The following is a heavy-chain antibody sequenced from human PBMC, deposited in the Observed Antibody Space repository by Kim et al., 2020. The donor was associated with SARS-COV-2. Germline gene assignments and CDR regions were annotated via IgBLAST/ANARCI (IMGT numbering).Heavy chain of an antibody. CDR3: ARAGLVQAFDI. J-gene: IGHJ3*02. D-gene: IGHD5-12*01. V-gene: IGHV4-59*01. CDR2: T. Sequence: TNYNPSLKSRVTISVDTSKNQFSLKLSSVTAADTAVYYCARAGLVQAFDIWGQGTMVTVSS.